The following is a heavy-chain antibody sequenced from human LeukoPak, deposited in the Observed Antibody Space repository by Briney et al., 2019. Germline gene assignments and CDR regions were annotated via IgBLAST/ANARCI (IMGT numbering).Heavy chain of an antibody. J-gene: IGHJ3*02. D-gene: IGHD4-23*01. CDR1: GYTFTSYG. Sequence: ASVKVSCKASGYTFTSYGISWVRQAPGQGLEWMGWISAYNGNTNYAQKLQGRVTMTTDTSTSTAYMELRSLRSDDTAVYYRARWGSVVPSDAFDIWGQGTMVTVSS. V-gene: IGHV1-18*01. CDR2: ISAYNGNT. CDR3: ARWGSVVPSDAFDI.